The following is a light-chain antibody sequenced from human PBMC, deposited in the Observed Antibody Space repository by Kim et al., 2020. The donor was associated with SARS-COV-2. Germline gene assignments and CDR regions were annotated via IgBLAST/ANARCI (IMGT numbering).Light chain of an antibody. CDR1: SSNIGSNY. Sequence: QSVLTQPPSESGTPGQRVTISCSGSSSNIGSNYVYWYQQLPGTAPKLLIYRNNQRPSGVPDRFSGSKSGTSASLAISGLRSEDEADYYCAAWDDSLSGWVFGGGTQLTVL. CDR3: AAWDDSLSGWV. V-gene: IGLV1-47*01. CDR2: RNN. J-gene: IGLJ3*02.